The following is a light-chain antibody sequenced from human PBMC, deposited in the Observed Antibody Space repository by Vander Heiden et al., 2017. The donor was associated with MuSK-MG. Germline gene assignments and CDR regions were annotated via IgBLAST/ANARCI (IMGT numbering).Light chain of an antibody. CDR2: GAS. J-gene: IGKJ2*02. CDR1: QTISSF. CDR3: QQSYSNLWT. Sequence: DIQLTHAPSCLSASVGDSVTITCRASQTISSFLDWYQQHPGKAPKLLIYGASSLQSGVPSRFSGSGSGTDFTLTITSLQPEDFATYFCQQSYSNLWTFGQGTKLEIK. V-gene: IGKV1-39*01.